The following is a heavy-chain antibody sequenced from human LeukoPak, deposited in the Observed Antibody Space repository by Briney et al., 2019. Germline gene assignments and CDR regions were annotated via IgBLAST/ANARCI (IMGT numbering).Heavy chain of an antibody. D-gene: IGHD4-11*01. CDR2: IKQDGTEK. J-gene: IGHJ4*02. V-gene: IGHV3-7*01. CDR1: GFTFSRYW. CDR3: AREDHSNYNY. Sequence: PGGSLRLSCAASGFTFSRYWMSWVRQAPGKGLEWVASIKQDGTEKFYVDSVKGRFTISKDNAKNSLYLQMNSPRAEDTAVYYCAREDHSNYNYWGQGTLVTVSS.